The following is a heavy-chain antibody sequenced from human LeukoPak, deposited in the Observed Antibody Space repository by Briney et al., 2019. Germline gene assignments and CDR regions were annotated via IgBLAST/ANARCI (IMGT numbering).Heavy chain of an antibody. CDR2: IYFSGST. Sequence: PSETLSLTCTVSGGSIRSSSYYWGWIRQPPGKGLEWIGSIYFSGSTYYSPSLKSRVTISVDTSKNQFSLKLSSVTAADTAVYYCARQTVTTFPEHYFDYWGQGTLVTVSS. CDR3: ARQTVTTFPEHYFDY. CDR1: GGSIRSSSYY. J-gene: IGHJ4*02. V-gene: IGHV4-39*01. D-gene: IGHD4-11*01.